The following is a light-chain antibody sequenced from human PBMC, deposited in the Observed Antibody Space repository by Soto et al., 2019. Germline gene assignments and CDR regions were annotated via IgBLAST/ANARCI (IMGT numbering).Light chain of an antibody. J-gene: IGKJ5*01. V-gene: IGKV3-15*01. Sequence: EIVMTQSPATLSVSPGERATLSCRASQSVSGNLAWYQQKPGQAPRLLIYGASTKANGIPARFSGSGSGAEFTLTISSLQSEDFAVYYCQQYNNWFPITFGQVTRLEIK. CDR2: GAS. CDR1: QSVSGN. CDR3: QQYNNWFPIT.